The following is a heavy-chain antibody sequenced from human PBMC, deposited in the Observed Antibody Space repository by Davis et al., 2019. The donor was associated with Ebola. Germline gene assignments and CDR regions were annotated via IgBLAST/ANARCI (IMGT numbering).Heavy chain of an antibody. CDR1: GFTFSSYG. CDR2: ISYDGSNK. Sequence: PGGSLRLSCAASGFTFSSYGMHWVRQAPGKGLEWVAVISYDGSNKYYADSVKGRFTISRDNSKNTLYLQMNSLRAEDTAVYYCAKGYGKYYYYGMDVWGQGTTVTVSS. D-gene: IGHD4-17*01. CDR3: AKGYGKYYYYGMDV. J-gene: IGHJ6*02. V-gene: IGHV3-30*18.